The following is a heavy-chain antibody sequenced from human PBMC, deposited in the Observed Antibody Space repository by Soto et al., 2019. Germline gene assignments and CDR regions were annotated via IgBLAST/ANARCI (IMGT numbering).Heavy chain of an antibody. CDR3: ARGGSGDIVVVAAIDC. CDR1: GGSISSGNYY. CDR2: IFYSGST. V-gene: IGHV4-31*03. Sequence: QVQLQESGPGLVKPSQTLSLTCTVSGGSISSGNYYWSWIRQHPGKGMEWIGYIFYSGSTYYNPSLKSRVTISVDSSKNQFSLKLGSVTAADTAVYYCARGGSGDIVVVAAIDCWGEGTLVTVSS. D-gene: IGHD2-15*01. J-gene: IGHJ4*02.